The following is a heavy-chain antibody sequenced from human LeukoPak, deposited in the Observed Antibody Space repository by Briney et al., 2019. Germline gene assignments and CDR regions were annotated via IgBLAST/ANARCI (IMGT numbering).Heavy chain of an antibody. CDR2: IIPIFGTA. Sequence: SVKVSCKASGGTFSSYAISWVRQAPGQGLEWMGGIIPIFGTANYAQKFQGRVTITADESTSTAYMELSSLRSEDTAVYYCARVRVELYSSGWYSPEAYYGMDVWGQGTTVTVSS. D-gene: IGHD6-19*01. J-gene: IGHJ6*02. CDR1: GGTFSSYA. CDR3: ARVRVELYSSGWYSPEAYYGMDV. V-gene: IGHV1-69*13.